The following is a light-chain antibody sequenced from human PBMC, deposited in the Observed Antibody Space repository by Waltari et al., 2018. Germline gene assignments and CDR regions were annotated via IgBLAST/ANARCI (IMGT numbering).Light chain of an antibody. J-gene: IGLJ3*02. V-gene: IGLV3-10*01. Sequence: SYELTQPPSVSMSPGQTARNTCPGEALPKKFASWFQQKSGQAPVLVMYEDNKRPSGIPQKFSGSSSGTVATLTISGAQLEDEADYYCYSTDNSGHGVFGGGTKVTVL. CDR2: EDN. CDR1: ALPKKF. CDR3: YSTDNSGHGV.